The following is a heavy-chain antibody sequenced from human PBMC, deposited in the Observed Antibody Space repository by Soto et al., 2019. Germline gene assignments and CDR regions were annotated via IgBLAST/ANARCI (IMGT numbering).Heavy chain of an antibody. V-gene: IGHV5-51*01. CDR3: VSGGNSGDYYYYGMDV. Sequence: GESLKISCKGSGYTFTDYWIGWVRQLPGKGLEWMGIIYPGDSDTRYSPSFQGHVTITVDKSTSTAYLQWNTLKASDTAMYYCVSGGNSGDYYYYGMDVWGQGTTVTVSS. CDR1: GYTFTDYW. J-gene: IGHJ6*02. D-gene: IGHD2-21*02. CDR2: IYPGDSDT.